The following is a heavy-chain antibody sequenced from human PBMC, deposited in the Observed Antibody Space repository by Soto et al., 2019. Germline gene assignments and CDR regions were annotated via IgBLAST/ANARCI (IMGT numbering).Heavy chain of an antibody. CDR1: GGSISSSHF. CDR2: IFYGGST. CDR3: ARDRRDGYNWYFDY. Sequence: PSETLSLTCTVSGGSISSSHFWSWIRQPPGKGLEWIGSIFYGGSTYHNPSLGSRVTVSLDTSKNQFSLKMSSVTAADTAVYYCARDRRDGYNWYFDYWGQGTLVTVSS. J-gene: IGHJ4*02. V-gene: IGHV4-39*02. D-gene: IGHD5-12*01.